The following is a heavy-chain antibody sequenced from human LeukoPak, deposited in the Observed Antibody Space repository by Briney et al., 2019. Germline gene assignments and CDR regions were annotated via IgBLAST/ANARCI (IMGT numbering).Heavy chain of an antibody. V-gene: IGHV4-39*07. CDR3: ARDLRWQHHKDYNWFDP. Sequence: SETLSLTCTVSGGSISSSSYYWGWIRQPPGKGLEWIGSIYYSGSTYYNPSLKSRVTISVDTSKNQFSLKLSSVTAADTAVYYCARDLRWQHHKDYNWFDPWGQGTLVTVSS. J-gene: IGHJ5*02. CDR1: GGSISSSSYY. CDR2: IYYSGST. D-gene: IGHD4-23*01.